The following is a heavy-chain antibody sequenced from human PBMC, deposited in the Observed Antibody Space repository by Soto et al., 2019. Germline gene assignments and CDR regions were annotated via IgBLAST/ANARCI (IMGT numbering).Heavy chain of an antibody. V-gene: IGHV4-30-4*01. J-gene: IGHJ6*02. Sequence: SETLSLTCTVSGGSISSGDYYWSWIRQPPGKGLEWIGYIYYGGSTYYNPSLKSRVTISVDTSKNQFSLKLSSVTAADTAVYYCARFTAMVYYYYYGMDVWGQGTTVTVSS. CDR2: IYYGGST. D-gene: IGHD5-18*01. CDR1: GGSISSGDYY. CDR3: ARFTAMVYYYYYGMDV.